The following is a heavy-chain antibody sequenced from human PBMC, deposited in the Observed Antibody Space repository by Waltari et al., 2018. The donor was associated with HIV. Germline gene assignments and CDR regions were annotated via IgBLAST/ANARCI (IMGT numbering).Heavy chain of an antibody. D-gene: IGHD5-18*01. CDR3: ARDPSIQLWLHFDY. V-gene: IGHV3-30-3*01. Sequence: GLEWVAVISYDGSNKYYADSVKGRFTISRDNSKNTLYLQMNSLRAEDTAVYYCARDPSIQLWLHFDYWGQGTLVTVSS. J-gene: IGHJ4*02. CDR2: ISYDGSNK.